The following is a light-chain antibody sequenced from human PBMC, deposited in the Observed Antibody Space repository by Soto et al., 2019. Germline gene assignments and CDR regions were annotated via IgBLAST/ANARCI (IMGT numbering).Light chain of an antibody. J-gene: IGKJ3*01. CDR1: QSVSSSY. CDR2: GAS. Sequence: EIVLTQSPGTLSLSPGERATLSCRASQSVSSSYLAWYQQKPGQAPRLLIYGASSRATGIPDRFSGSGSGTDFTLIISRLEPEDFAVYYCQQYGSSPPEVTFGPGTKVDIK. CDR3: QQYGSSPPEVT. V-gene: IGKV3-20*01.